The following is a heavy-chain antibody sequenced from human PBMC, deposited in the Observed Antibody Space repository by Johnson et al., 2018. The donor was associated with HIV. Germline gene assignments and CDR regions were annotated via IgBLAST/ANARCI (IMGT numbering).Heavy chain of an antibody. V-gene: IGHV3-74*02. CDR2: INSDGSST. J-gene: IGHJ3*02. Sequence: VQLVESGGGLIQPGGSLRLSCVASGFTFSNYWMHWVRQAPGKGLVWVSRINSDGSSTSYADSVKGRFTISRDNAKNTLYLQMNSLRAEDTAVYYCARGRWLQLQGACDAFDIWGQGTMVTVSS. CDR1: GFTFSNYW. CDR3: ARGRWLQLQGACDAFDI. D-gene: IGHD5-24*01.